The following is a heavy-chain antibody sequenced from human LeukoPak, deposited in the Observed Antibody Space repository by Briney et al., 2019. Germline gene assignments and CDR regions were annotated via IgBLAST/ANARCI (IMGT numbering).Heavy chain of an antibody. CDR2: ISSSSSYI. Sequence: AGSLRLSSAASGFTFSSYSMNWVRQAPGKGLEWVSSISSSSSYIYYADSVKGRFTISRDNAKNSLYLQMNSLRAEGTAVYYCARAYAGYSSGCSLYWGQGTLVTVSS. V-gene: IGHV3-21*01. D-gene: IGHD6-19*01. J-gene: IGHJ4*02. CDR3: ARAYAGYSSGCSLY. CDR1: GFTFSSYS.